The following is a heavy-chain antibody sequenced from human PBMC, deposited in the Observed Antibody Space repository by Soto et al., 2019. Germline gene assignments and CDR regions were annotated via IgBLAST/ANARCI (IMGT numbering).Heavy chain of an antibody. CDR3: ARGDFGGNSYYFDY. V-gene: IGHV3-33*01. D-gene: IGHD1-7*01. CDR1: GFTFSDYG. Sequence: GGSLRLSCVASGFTFSDYGIHWVRQAPDKGLEWVAVVWFDGSIQYYGDSVKGRFTISRDNSNNTVDLQMNNLRAEDTAVYYRARGDFGGNSYYFDYWGQGTPVTVSS. J-gene: IGHJ4*02. CDR2: VWFDGSIQ.